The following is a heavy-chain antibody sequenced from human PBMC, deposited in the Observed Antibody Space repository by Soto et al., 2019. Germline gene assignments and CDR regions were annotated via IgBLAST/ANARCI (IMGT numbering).Heavy chain of an antibody. CDR2: ISSSSSYI. CDR1: GFTFSSYS. V-gene: IGHV3-21*01. Sequence: GGSLRLSCAASGFTFSSYSMNWVRQAPGKGLEWVSSISSSSSYIYYADSVKGRFTISRDNAKNSLYLQMNSLRAEDTAVYYCARDSSGRGQDNCFDPWGQGTLVTVSS. D-gene: IGHD6-19*01. J-gene: IGHJ5*02. CDR3: ARDSSGRGQDNCFDP.